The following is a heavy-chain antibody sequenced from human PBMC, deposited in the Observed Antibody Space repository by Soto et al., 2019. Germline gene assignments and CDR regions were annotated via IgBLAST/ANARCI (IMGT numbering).Heavy chain of an antibody. J-gene: IGHJ1*01. CDR2: FGITGKSG. V-gene: IGHV3-48*02. CDR3: ARGPRASSGGTGAY. D-gene: IGHD2-2*01. CDR1: GFTFSDYA. Sequence: EVELVESGGGLVQPGGSLRLSCVASGFTFSDYAMNWVRQAPGKGLEWVSWFGITGKSGDYADSVRGRFTMSRDNARNSVHLQMSSLRDEDTAVYYCARGPRASSGGTGAYWGQGTLVTVSS.